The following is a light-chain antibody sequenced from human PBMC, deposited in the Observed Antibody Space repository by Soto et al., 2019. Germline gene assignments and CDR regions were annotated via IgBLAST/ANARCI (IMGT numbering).Light chain of an antibody. V-gene: IGLV1-40*01. CDR2: GNT. CDR1: SSNIGVGSD. CDR3: QTYDSSLSGLYV. Sequence: QSLLTQPPSISGAPGQRVTISCTGSSSNIGVGSDVHWYHQLPGTAPKLLIYGNTNRPSGVPDRFSGSKSGTSASLAIAGLQTEDEGDYYCQTYDSSLSGLYVFGTGTKVTVL. J-gene: IGLJ1*01.